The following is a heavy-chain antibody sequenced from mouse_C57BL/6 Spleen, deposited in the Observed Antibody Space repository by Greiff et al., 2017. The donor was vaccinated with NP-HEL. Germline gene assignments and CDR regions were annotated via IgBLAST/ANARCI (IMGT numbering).Heavy chain of an antibody. D-gene: IGHD1-1*01. CDR3: AREWFTTVVATYYYAMDY. CDR1: GYTFTSYW. V-gene: IGHV1-59*01. CDR2: IDPSDSYT. Sequence: QVHVKQPGAELVRPGTSVKLSCKASGYTFTSYWMHWVKQRPGQGLEWIGVIDPSDSYTNYNQKFKGKATLTVDTSSSTAYMQLSSLTSEDSAVYYCAREWFTTVVATYYYAMDYWGQGTSVTVSS. J-gene: IGHJ4*01.